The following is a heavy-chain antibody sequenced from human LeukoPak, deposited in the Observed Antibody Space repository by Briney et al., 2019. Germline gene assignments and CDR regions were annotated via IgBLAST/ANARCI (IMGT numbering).Heavy chain of an antibody. J-gene: IGHJ4*02. CDR1: GLPIADFA. CDR3: AKESGKFDY. V-gene: IGHV3-43*02. Sequence: QPGGSLRLSCVASGLPIADFAMHWVSHAPGKGLEWVSLISGDGVSTFHADSVKGRFSISRDNSKNSLYLEMNSLRTEDAAMYYCAKESGKFDYWGQGTLVAVSS. CDR2: ISGDGVST.